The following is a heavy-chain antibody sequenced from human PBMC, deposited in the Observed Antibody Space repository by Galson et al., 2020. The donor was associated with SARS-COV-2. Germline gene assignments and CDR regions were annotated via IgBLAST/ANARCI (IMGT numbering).Heavy chain of an antibody. CDR3: AKVVMNEHWYYYDSSGYYYAYFQH. CDR1: GFTFSTYG. J-gene: IGHJ1*01. CDR2: ISYDGSNK. Sequence: GGSLRLSCAASGFTFSTYGMHWVRQAPGKGLEWVAVISYDGSNKYYADSVKGRFTISRDNSKNTLYLQMNSLRAEDTAVYYCAKVVMNEHWYYYDSSGYYYAYFQHWGQGTLVTVSS. D-gene: IGHD3-22*01. V-gene: IGHV3-30*18.